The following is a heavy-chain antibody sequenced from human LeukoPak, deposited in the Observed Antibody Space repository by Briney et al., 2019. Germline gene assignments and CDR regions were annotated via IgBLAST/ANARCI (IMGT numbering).Heavy chain of an antibody. J-gene: IGHJ5*02. V-gene: IGHV1-8*01. CDR2: VNPNSGDT. Sequence: ASLKVSCKTSVYSFNIYELNWVRQATGQGIEWMGWVNPNSGDTDYAQKFQGRLTMTRNTSISTAYMELSGLRLEDTAVYYCSRGPRFDPWGQGTRSPSLQ. CDR1: VYSFNIYE. CDR3: SRGPRFDP.